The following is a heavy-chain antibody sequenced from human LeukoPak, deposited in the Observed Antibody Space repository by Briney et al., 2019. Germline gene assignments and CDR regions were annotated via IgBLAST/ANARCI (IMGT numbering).Heavy chain of an antibody. CDR3: ARGSGSYPPLDY. Sequence: PSETLSLTCAVYGGSFSGYYWSWIRQPPGKGLEWIGEINHSGSTNYNPSLKSRVTISVDTSKNQFSLKLRSVAAADTAVYYCARGSGSYPPLDYWGQGTLVTVSS. CDR1: GGSFSGYY. J-gene: IGHJ4*02. CDR2: INHSGST. V-gene: IGHV4-34*01. D-gene: IGHD3-10*01.